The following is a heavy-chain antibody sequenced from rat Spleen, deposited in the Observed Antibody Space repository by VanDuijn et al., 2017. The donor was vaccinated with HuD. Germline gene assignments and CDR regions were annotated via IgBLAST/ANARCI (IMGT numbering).Heavy chain of an antibody. CDR1: GYSITDNY. CDR2: INYSGST. CDR3: AWGNSFDY. V-gene: IGHV3-1*01. J-gene: IGHJ2*01. Sequence: EVQLQESGPGLVKPSQSLSLTCSVTGYSITDNYWAWIRKFPGNRMEWIGHINYSGSTNYNPSLKSRNSITGDTSKNQVFLQLNSVTTDDTATYYCAWGNSFDYWGQGVMVTVSS.